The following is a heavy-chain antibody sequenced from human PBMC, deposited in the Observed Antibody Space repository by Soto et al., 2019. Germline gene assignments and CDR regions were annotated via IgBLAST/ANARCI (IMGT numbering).Heavy chain of an antibody. CDR2: ISYDGSNK. CDR3: AREKRLAVSVMGYYYGMDV. D-gene: IGHD2-8*01. CDR1: GFTFSSYA. V-gene: IGHV3-30-3*01. J-gene: IGHJ6*02. Sequence: QVQLVESGGGVVQPGRSLRLSCAASGFTFSSYAMHWVRQAPGKGLEWVAVISYDGSNKYYADSVKGRFTISRDNSKNTLYLQMNSLRAEDTAVYYCAREKRLAVSVMGYYYGMDVWGQGTTVTVSS.